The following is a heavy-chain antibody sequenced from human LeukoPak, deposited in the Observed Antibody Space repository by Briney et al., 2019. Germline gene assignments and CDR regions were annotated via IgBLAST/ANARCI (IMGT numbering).Heavy chain of an antibody. CDR1: GFTFSSYG. Sequence: GGSLRLSCAASGFTFSSYGMHWVRQAPGKGLEWVAFIRYDGSNKYYADSVKGRFTISRDNSRNTLYLQMNSLRAEDTAVYYCARETYSSGWYWDYWGQGTLVTVSS. J-gene: IGHJ4*02. V-gene: IGHV3-30*02. CDR2: IRYDGSNK. CDR3: ARETYSSGWYWDY. D-gene: IGHD6-19*01.